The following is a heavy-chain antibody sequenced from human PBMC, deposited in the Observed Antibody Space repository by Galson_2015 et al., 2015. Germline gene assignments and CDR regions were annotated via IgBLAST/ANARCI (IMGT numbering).Heavy chain of an antibody. Sequence: SVKVSCKASGYTFTSYGISWVRQAPGQGLEWMGWISAYNGNTNYAQKLQGRVTMTTDTSTSTAYMELRSLRSDDTAVYYCALVGYCSSTSCYETGDLDYWGQGTLVTVSS. CDR2: ISAYNGNT. D-gene: IGHD2-2*01. J-gene: IGHJ4*02. CDR1: GYTFTSYG. V-gene: IGHV1-18*01. CDR3: ALVGYCSSTSCYETGDLDY.